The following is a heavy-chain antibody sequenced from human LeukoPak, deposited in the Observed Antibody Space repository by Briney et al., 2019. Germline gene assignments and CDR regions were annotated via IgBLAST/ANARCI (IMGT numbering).Heavy chain of an antibody. J-gene: IGHJ2*01. V-gene: IGHV4-4*07. CDR3: ARGLKSGSYYGYFDL. Sequence: PSETLSLTCTVSGGSISSYYWSWIRQPAGEGLEWIGRIYTSGSTNYNPSLKSRVTISVDKSKNQFSLKLSSVTAADTAVYYCARGLKSGSYYGYFDLWGRGTLVTVSS. CDR1: GGSISSYY. CDR2: IYTSGST. D-gene: IGHD1-26*01.